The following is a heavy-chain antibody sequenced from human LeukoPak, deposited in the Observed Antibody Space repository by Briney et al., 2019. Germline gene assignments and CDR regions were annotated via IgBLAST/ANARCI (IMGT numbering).Heavy chain of an antibody. CDR1: GFSFKNAW. D-gene: IGHD6-19*01. CDR3: ARAVAGYHYYGMDV. J-gene: IGHJ6*02. Sequence: GGSLRLSCAPSGFSFKNAWMTWVRQAPGKGLEWVADISYDGSNNYYADSVKGRLTISRDNSKNTLNLQMNSLRPEDTAVYYCARAVAGYHYYGMDVWGQGTTVTVSS. CDR2: ISYDGSNN. V-gene: IGHV3-30-3*01.